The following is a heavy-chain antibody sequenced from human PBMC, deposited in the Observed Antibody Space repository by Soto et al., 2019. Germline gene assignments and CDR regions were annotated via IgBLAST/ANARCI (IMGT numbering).Heavy chain of an antibody. Sequence: LKISCKGSGYSFTSYWISWVRQMPGKGLEWMGRIDPSDSYTNYSPSFQGHVTISADKSISTAYLQWSSLKASDTAMYYCAREEIAVNYYGMDVWGQGTTVTVSS. CDR3: AREEIAVNYYGMDV. CDR1: GYSFTSYW. V-gene: IGHV5-10-1*01. D-gene: IGHD6-19*01. CDR2: IDPSDSYT. J-gene: IGHJ6*02.